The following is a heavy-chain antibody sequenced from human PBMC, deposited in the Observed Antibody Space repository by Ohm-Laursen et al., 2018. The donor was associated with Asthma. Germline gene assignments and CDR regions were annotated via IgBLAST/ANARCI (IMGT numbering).Heavy chain of an antibody. V-gene: IGHV4-39*01. J-gene: IGHJ4*02. D-gene: IGHD5-24*01. CDR2: IYYSGNT. Sequence: GTLSLTCAVPGGSISGSSYFWGWIRQPPGKGLEWIGDIYYSGNTYYNPSLKSRVTISVDTSKNQFSLKLSCLTAADTAVYYCARQRRDGFSYWGQGTLVTVSS. CDR1: GGSISGSSYF. CDR3: ARQRRDGFSY.